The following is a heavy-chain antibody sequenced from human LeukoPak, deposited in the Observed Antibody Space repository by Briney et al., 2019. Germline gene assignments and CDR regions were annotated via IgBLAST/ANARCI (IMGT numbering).Heavy chain of an antibody. CDR3: AGNYYGSGSYYSEDRY. D-gene: IGHD3-10*01. Sequence: SETLSLTCTVSGGSISSGSYYWSWIRQPAGTGLEWIGRIYTSGSTNYNPSLKSRVTISVDTSKNQFSLKLSSVTAADTAMYYCAGNYYGSGSYYSEDRYWGQGTLVTVSS. J-gene: IGHJ4*02. CDR1: GGSISSGSYY. V-gene: IGHV4-61*02. CDR2: IYTSGST.